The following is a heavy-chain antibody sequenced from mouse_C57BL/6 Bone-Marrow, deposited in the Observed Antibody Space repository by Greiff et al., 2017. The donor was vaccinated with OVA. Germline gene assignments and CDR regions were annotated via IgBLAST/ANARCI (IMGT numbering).Heavy chain of an antibody. Sequence: VQLQQPGAELVRPGSSVKLSCKASGYTFTSYWMHWVKQRPIQGLEWIGNIDPSDSDTHYNQKFKDKATLTVDKSSSTAYMQLSSLTSEDSAVYYGARRPYYYGSSLFDYWGQGTTLTVSS. CDR3: ARRPYYYGSSLFDY. D-gene: IGHD1-1*01. V-gene: IGHV1-52*01. CDR2: IDPSDSDT. J-gene: IGHJ2*01. CDR1: GYTFTSYW.